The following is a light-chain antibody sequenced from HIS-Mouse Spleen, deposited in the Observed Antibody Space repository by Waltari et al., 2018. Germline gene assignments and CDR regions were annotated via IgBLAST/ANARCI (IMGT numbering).Light chain of an antibody. CDR3: CSYAGSYTWV. CDR2: DVS. V-gene: IGLV2-11*01. CDR1: SSDVGGYNY. J-gene: IGLJ3*02. Sequence: QSALTQPRSVSGSPGQSVTISCTGTSSDVGGYNYVSWYQQHPGKAPKLMIYDVSKRPSGVPVRFSGSKSGNTASLTISGLQAEDEADYYCCSYAGSYTWVFGGWTKLTVL.